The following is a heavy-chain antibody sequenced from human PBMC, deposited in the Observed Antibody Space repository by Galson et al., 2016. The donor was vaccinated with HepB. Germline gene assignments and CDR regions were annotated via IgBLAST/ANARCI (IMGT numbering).Heavy chain of an antibody. CDR2: IHYTGST. D-gene: IGHD6-19*01. V-gene: IGHV4-59*01. CDR3: ARATSSGVIQH. Sequence: SETLSLTCTVSGGSTRSYSWSWIRQTPRPGLEWIGNIHYTGSTNYNPSLRSRVSITLDTSKDQFSLKLKAVTAADTAVYFCARATSSGVIQHWGQGSLVTVSS. J-gene: IGHJ4*02. CDR1: GGSTRSYS.